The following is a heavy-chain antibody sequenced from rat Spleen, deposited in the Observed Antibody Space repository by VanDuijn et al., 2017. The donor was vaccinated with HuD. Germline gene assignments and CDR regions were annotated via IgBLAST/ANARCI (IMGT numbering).Heavy chain of an antibody. CDR2: MKYDGDT. Sequence: QVQLKESGPGLVQPSQTLSLTCTVSGFSLMDYSVHWVRQPPGKGLEWMGRMKYDGDTYYNSALKSRLSISRDTSKSQVFLKMNSLQTEDTATYYCARVGYSSYIRYFDYWGQGVMVTVSS. V-gene: IGHV2S30*01. CDR3: ARVGYSSYIRYFDY. CDR1: GFSLMDYS. J-gene: IGHJ2*01. D-gene: IGHD1-2*01.